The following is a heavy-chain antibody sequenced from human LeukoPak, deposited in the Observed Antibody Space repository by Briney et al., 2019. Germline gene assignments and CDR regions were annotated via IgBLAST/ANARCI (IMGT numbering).Heavy chain of an antibody. J-gene: IGHJ3*02. V-gene: IGHV3-23*01. CDR2: ISGSGGST. CDR1: GFTFRNYG. D-gene: IGHD3-22*01. Sequence: PGGSLRLSCAASGFTFRNYGMNWVRQAPGKGLEWVSHISGSGGSTYYADSVRGRFTISRDNSKNTVYLQMNSLRAEDTAIYYCAKAVGSSGYFSRDAFDIWGQGTMVTVSS. CDR3: AKAVGSSGYFSRDAFDI.